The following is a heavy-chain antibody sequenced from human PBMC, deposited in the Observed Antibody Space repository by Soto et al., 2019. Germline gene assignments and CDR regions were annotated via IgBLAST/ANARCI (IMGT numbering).Heavy chain of an antibody. V-gene: IGHV4-39*01. J-gene: IGHJ4*02. D-gene: IGHD3-9*01. Sequence: SETLSLTCTVSGGSISSSSYYWGWIRQPPGKGLEWIGSIYYSGSTYYNPSLKSRVTISVDTSKNQFSLKLSSVTAADTAVYYCELTGYDIDYWGQGTLVTVS. CDR2: IYYSGST. CDR3: ELTGYDIDY. CDR1: GGSISSSSYY.